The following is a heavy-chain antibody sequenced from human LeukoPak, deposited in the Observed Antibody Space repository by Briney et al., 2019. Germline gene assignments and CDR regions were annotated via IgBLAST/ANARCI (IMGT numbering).Heavy chain of an antibody. CDR3: ARVGGSHLFWGSYYDDI. J-gene: IGHJ3*02. CDR2: INSDGSST. D-gene: IGHD3-16*01. Sequence: GGSLRLSCAASGSGFTFSNYWMHWVRQAPGKGLVWVSRINSDGSSTYYADSVKGRFTISRDNSKNTLYLQMNSLRAEDTAVYYCARVGGSHLFWGSYYDDIWGQGTMVTVSS. CDR1: GSGFTFSNYW. V-gene: IGHV3-74*01.